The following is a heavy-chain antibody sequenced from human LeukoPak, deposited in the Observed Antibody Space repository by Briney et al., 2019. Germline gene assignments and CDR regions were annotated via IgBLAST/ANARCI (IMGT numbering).Heavy chain of an antibody. J-gene: IGHJ4*02. Sequence: PGRSLRLSCAASGLPFSSYAMDWVRQAPGKGLEWVALISYDGSNEHYADSVKGRFTISRDNSKNTLYLQVNSLRPEDTAVYYCAKSRFSCIGNNCYSPDYWGQGTLVTASS. V-gene: IGHV3-30*18. CDR3: AKSRFSCIGNNCYSPDY. D-gene: IGHD2-15*01. CDR2: ISYDGSNE. CDR1: GLPFSSYA.